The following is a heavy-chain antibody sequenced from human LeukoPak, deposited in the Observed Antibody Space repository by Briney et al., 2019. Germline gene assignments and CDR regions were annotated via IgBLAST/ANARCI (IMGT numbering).Heavy chain of an antibody. CDR2: IRSKAYGGTT. CDR1: GFTFSSYA. J-gene: IGHJ3*02. CDR3: TRVNYYGSGSYYWPDAFDI. D-gene: IGHD3-10*01. Sequence: GGSLRLSCAASGFTFSSYAMSWVRQAPGKGLEWVGFIRSKAYGGTTEYAASVKGRFTISRDDSKSIAYLQMNSLKTEDTAVYYCTRVNYYGSGSYYWPDAFDIWGQGTMVTVSS. V-gene: IGHV3-49*04.